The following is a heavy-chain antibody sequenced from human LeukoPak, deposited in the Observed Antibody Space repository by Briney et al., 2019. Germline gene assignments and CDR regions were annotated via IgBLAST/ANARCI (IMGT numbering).Heavy chain of an antibody. D-gene: IGHD3-22*01. V-gene: IGHV1-8*01. CDR3: ARLRVAYCYDSSGYGYYYYYYGMDV. CDR1: GYTFTSYD. Sequence: ASVKVSCKASGYTFTSYDINWVRQATGQGLEWMGWMNPNSGNTGYAQKFQGRVTMTRNTSISTAYMELSSLRSEDTAVYYCARLRVAYCYDSSGYGYYYYYYGMDVWGQGTTVTVSS. CDR2: MNPNSGNT. J-gene: IGHJ6*02.